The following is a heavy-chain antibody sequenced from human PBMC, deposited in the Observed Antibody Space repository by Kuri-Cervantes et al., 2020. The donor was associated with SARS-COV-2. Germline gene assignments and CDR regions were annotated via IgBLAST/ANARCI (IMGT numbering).Heavy chain of an antibody. D-gene: IGHD2-15*01. CDR2: IYYSGST. V-gene: IGHV4-39*01. J-gene: IGHJ4*02. Sequence: SETLSLTCTVSGGSISSSLYYWGWIRQPPGKGLEWIGSIYYSGSTYYNPSLNSRVTISVDTSKNQFSLKLTSVTAADTAVYYCARVDCSAGTCYRRSFDYWGRGTRVTVSS. CDR1: GGSISSSLYY. CDR3: ARVDCSAGTCYRRSFDY.